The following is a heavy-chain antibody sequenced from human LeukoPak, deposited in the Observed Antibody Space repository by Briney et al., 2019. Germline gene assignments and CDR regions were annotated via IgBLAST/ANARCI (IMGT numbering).Heavy chain of an antibody. D-gene: IGHD2-15*01. CDR3: AKAEGYCSGTWCFRWFDW. Sequence: PSQTLSLTCTVSGGSINSDYYYWSWIRQHPGRGLEWIGYIYHSGTTYYNPPLESRVTISIDTSKNQFSLTLYSVTAADTAVYYCAKAEGYCSGTWCFRWFDWWGQGTLVTVSS. V-gene: IGHV4-31*03. J-gene: IGHJ4*02. CDR2: IYHSGTT. CDR1: GGSINSDYYY.